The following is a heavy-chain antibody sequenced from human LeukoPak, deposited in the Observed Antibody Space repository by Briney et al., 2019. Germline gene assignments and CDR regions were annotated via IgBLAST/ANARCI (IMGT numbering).Heavy chain of an antibody. CDR3: ARDHLRSTVTPYIDY. CDR2: IYSAGST. CDR1: GFTVSDNY. D-gene: IGHD4-17*01. V-gene: IGHV3-66*01. J-gene: IGHJ4*02. Sequence: GGSLRLSCAASGFTVSDNYMSWVRQAPGQGLEWVSIIYSAGSTYYADSVKGRFTISRDNSKNTLYLQMNNLRAEDTAVYYCARDHLRSTVTPYIDYWGQGTLVTVSS.